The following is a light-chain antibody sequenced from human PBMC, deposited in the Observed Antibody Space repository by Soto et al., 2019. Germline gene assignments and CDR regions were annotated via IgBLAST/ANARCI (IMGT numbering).Light chain of an antibody. Sequence: DIQMTQSPSTLSASVGDRVTITCRASQIISTWLAWYQQKPGKAPKLLIYDASSLGSGVPSRFSGSGSGTEFTLTISRLQPDDFATYYCQQYNNYSPWTFGQGTKVEIK. CDR1: QIISTW. CDR2: DAS. V-gene: IGKV1-5*01. J-gene: IGKJ1*01. CDR3: QQYNNYSPWT.